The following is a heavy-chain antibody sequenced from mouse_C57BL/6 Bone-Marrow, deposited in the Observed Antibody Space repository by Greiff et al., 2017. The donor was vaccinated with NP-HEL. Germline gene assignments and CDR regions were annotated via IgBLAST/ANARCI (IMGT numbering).Heavy chain of an antibody. Sequence: QVQLQQPGAELVRPGSSVKLSCKASGYTFTSYWMDWVKQRPGQGLEWIGNIYPSDSETHYNQKFKDKATLTVDKSSSTAYMHLSSLTSEDSAVYYCARQTYYSNPYYYAMDYWGQGTSVTVSS. V-gene: IGHV1-61*01. D-gene: IGHD2-5*01. J-gene: IGHJ4*01. CDR2: IYPSDSET. CDR1: GYTFTSYW. CDR3: ARQTYYSNPYYYAMDY.